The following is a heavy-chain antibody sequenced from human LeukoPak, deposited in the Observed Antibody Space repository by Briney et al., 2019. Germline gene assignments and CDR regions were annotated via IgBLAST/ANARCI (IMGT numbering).Heavy chain of an antibody. CDR1: GYSISSGYY. J-gene: IGHJ4*02. CDR3: ARDDTGYSSGWSKDFDY. D-gene: IGHD6-19*01. CDR2: IYYSGSI. V-gene: IGHV4-38-2*02. Sequence: EPSETLSLTCSVSGYSISSGYYWGWIGQPPGKGLEWIGSIYYSGSIFYNPSLKSRVTISVDTSKNHFSLKLSSVTAADTAVYYCARDDTGYSSGWSKDFDYWGQGTLVTVSS.